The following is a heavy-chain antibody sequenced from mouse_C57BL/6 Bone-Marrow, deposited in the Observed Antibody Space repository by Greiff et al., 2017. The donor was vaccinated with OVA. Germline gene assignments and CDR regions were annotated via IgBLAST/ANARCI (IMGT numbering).Heavy chain of an antibody. Sequence: QVQLQQPGAELVMPGASVKLSCKASGYTFTSYWMHWVKQRPGQGLEWIGEIDPSDSYTNYNQKFKGKSTLTVDKSSSTAYMQLSSLTSEDYAVYYCAITTVHYYAMDYWGQGTSVTVSS. CDR2: IDPSDSYT. CDR3: AITTVHYYAMDY. V-gene: IGHV1-69*01. CDR1: GYTFTSYW. D-gene: IGHD1-1*01. J-gene: IGHJ4*01.